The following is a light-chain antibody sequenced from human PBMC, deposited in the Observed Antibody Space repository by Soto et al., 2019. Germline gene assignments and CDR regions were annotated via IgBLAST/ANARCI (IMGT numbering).Light chain of an antibody. V-gene: IGKV1-39*01. CDR1: QDISNY. CDR2: AAS. Sequence: DIQMTQSPSSLSASVGDRVTITCQASQDISNYLNWYQQKPGRAPKLQIYAASNLQSGVPSRFSGSGSGTDFTLTIRSLQPEDFATYFCQQSYISPWTFGQGTKVDIK. CDR3: QQSYISPWT. J-gene: IGKJ1*01.